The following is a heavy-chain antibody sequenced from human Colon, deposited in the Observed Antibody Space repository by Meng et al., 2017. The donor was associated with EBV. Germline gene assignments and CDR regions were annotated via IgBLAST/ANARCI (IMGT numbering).Heavy chain of an antibody. CDR1: GGSMRSGNYS. CDR2: IHHSGSA. Sequence: QWPWQESGPVLGEPSHTLSLTCTVSGGSMRSGNYSWSWIRQPPGKGLEWIGSIHHSGSAYYNPSLKSRVSISVDTSKNQFSLNLTSMTAADTAVYYCASFDHIPRRNYFDYWGQGTLVTVSS. D-gene: IGHD2-21*01. J-gene: IGHJ4*02. V-gene: IGHV4-30-4*01. CDR3: ASFDHIPRRNYFDY.